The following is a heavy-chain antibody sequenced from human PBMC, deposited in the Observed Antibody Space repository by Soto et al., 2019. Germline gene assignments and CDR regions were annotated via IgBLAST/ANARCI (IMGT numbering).Heavy chain of an antibody. Sequence: TLSLTCTVSDGSVSSGSYYWTWIRQPPGKGLEWIGYIYSSGSTLYNPSLKSRVIISVDTSMNQFSLKLSSVTAADTAVYYCARDSLALFDSWGQGTLVTVS. V-gene: IGHV4-61*01. CDR3: ARDSLALFDS. CDR2: IYSSGST. D-gene: IGHD5-12*01. CDR1: DGSVSSGSYY. J-gene: IGHJ4*02.